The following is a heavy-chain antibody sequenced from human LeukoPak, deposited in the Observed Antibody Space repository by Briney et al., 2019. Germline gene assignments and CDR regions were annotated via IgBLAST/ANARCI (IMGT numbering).Heavy chain of an antibody. V-gene: IGHV4-34*01. Sequence: SETLSLTCAVYGGSFSGYYWSWIRQPPGKGLEWIGEINHSGSTNYNPSLKSRVTISVDTSKNQFSLKLSSVTAADTAVYYCARVLRKGIAARVSRRGDAFDIWGQGTMVTVSS. J-gene: IGHJ3*02. CDR3: ARVLRKGIAARVSRRGDAFDI. CDR2: INHSGST. D-gene: IGHD6-6*01. CDR1: GGSFSGYY.